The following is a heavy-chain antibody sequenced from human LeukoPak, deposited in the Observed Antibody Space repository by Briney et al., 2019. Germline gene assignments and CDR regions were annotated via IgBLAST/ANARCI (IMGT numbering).Heavy chain of an antibody. V-gene: IGHV1-8*01. CDR1: EYTFTSYD. D-gene: IGHD3/OR15-3a*01. J-gene: IGHJ6*03. CDR3: ARALSWTTDSYYYMDV. Sequence: GASVKVSCKASEYTFTSYDLNWVRQATGQGLEWMGWMNPNSGNTGYAQKFQGRVTMTKNTSITTAYMELSSLRSEDTAVYYCARALSWTTDSYYYMDVWGKGTTVTVSS. CDR2: MNPNSGNT.